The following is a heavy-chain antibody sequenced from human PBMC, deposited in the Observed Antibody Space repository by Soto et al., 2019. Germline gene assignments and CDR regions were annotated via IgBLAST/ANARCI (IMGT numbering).Heavy chain of an antibody. Sequence: PSETLSLTCAVYGGSFSGYYWGWIRQPPGKGLEWIGEINHSGSTNYNPSLKSRVTISVDTSKNQFSLKLSSVTAADTAVYYCARGDVCSGGSCPAAFDIWGQGTMVTVSS. D-gene: IGHD2-15*01. V-gene: IGHV4-34*01. J-gene: IGHJ3*02. CDR3: ARGDVCSGGSCPAAFDI. CDR2: INHSGST. CDR1: GGSFSGYY.